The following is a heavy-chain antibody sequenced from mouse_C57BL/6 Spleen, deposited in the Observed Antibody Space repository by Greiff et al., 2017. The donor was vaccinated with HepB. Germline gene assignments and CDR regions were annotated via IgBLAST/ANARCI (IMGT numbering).Heavy chain of an antibody. V-gene: IGHV5-17*01. CDR2: ISSGSSTI. CDR3: ARLDSNYVYYFDY. D-gene: IGHD2-5*01. J-gene: IGHJ2*01. Sequence: EVKLVESGGGLVKPGGSLKLSCAASGFTFSDYGMHWVRQAPEKGLEWVAYISSGSSTIYYADTVKGRFTISRDNAKNTLFLQMTSLRSEDTAMYYCARLDSNYVYYFDYWGQGTTLTVSS. CDR1: GFTFSDYG.